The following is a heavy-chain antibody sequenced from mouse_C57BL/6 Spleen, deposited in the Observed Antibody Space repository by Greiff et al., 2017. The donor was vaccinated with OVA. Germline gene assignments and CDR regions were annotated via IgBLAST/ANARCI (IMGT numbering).Heavy chain of an antibody. Sequence: QVQLKQPGAELVKPGASVKMSCKASGYTFTSYWLTWVKQRPGQGLAWIGDIYPGSGSTNYNEKFKSKATLTVDTSSSAAYMQLSSLTSEDSAVYYCARQSYYSNDYWGQGTTLTVSS. CDR2: IYPGSGST. D-gene: IGHD2-5*01. V-gene: IGHV1-55*01. CDR1: GYTFTSYW. J-gene: IGHJ2*01. CDR3: ARQSYYSNDY.